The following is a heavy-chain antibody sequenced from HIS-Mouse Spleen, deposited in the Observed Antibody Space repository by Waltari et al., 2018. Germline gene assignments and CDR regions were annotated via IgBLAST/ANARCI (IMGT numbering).Heavy chain of an antibody. CDR3: ARALTPSRSSGWFDY. J-gene: IGHJ4*02. V-gene: IGHV4-59*01. CDR2: IYYSGST. Sequence: QVQLQESGHGLVKPSETLSLTCPVSGGSISRYYGSWLRQPPGKGLECIGYIYYSGSTNYNPSLKSRVTISVDTSKNQFSLKLSSVTAADTAVYYCARALTPSRSSGWFDYWGQGTLVTVSS. D-gene: IGHD6-19*01. CDR1: GGSISRYY.